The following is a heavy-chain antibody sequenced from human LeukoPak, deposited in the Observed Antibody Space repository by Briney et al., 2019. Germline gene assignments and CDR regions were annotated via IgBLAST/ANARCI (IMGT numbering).Heavy chain of an antibody. J-gene: IGHJ3*02. CDR2: INHSGST. CDR3: ARGVPATAFDI. V-gene: IGHV4-34*01. Sequence: PSETLSLTCAVYGGSFSGYYWSWIRQPPGKGLEWIGEINHSGSTNYNPSLKSRVTISVDTSKNQFSLKLSSVTAADTAVYYCARGVPATAFDIWGQGTMVTVPS. D-gene: IGHD2-2*01. CDR1: GGSFSGYY.